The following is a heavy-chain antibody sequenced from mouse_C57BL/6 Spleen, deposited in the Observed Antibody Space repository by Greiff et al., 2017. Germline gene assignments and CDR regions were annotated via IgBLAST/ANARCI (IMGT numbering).Heavy chain of an antibody. J-gene: IGHJ4*01. Sequence: VQLQQSGPELVKPGASVKIPCKASGYTFTDYNMDWVKQSHGKSLEWIGDINPNNGGTIYNQKFKGKATLTVDKSSSTAYMELRSLTSDDTAVYYCARCNYYGSQYAMDYWGQGTSVTVAS. CDR3: ARCNYYGSQYAMDY. V-gene: IGHV1-18*01. CDR2: INPNNGGT. CDR1: GYTFTDYN. D-gene: IGHD1-1*01.